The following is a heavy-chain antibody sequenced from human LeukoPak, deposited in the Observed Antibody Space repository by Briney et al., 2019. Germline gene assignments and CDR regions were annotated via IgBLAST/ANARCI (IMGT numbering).Heavy chain of an antibody. CDR2: IYYTGYT. CDR3: ARDQGNMVRGVPGG. Sequence: SETLSLTCTVSGGSISRDYWSWIRQPPGKGLEWVGYIYYTGYTNYNPSLKSRVTISVDTSKNQFSLKLSSVTAAGTAVYYCARDQGNMVRGVPGGWGQGTLVTVSS. D-gene: IGHD3-10*01. CDR1: GGSISRDY. J-gene: IGHJ4*02. V-gene: IGHV4-59*01.